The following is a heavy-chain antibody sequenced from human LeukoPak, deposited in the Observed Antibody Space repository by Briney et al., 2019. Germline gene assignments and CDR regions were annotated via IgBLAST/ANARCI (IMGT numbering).Heavy chain of an antibody. Sequence: ASVKVSCKASGYTFTGYYLHWVRQAPGQGLEWMGWINPHSGGTNYAQNFQGRVTMTRDTSVSTAYMELSSLGSDDTAVYYCASRGEGSSWTFDYWGQGTLVTVSS. V-gene: IGHV1-2*02. CDR2: INPHSGGT. CDR1: GYTFTGYY. D-gene: IGHD6-13*01. CDR3: ASRGEGSSWTFDY. J-gene: IGHJ4*02.